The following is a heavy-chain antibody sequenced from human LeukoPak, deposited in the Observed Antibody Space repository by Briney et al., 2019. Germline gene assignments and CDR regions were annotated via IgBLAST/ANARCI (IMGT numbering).Heavy chain of an antibody. CDR1: GFTVSSNY. J-gene: IGHJ4*02. D-gene: IGHD4-17*01. Sequence: GGSLRLSCAASGFTVSSNYMSWVRQAPGKGLEWVSVIHSGGSTYYADSVKGRFTISRDNSKNTLYLQMNSLRAEDTAVYYCARNFDYGDYRYFDYWGQGTLVTVSS. V-gene: IGHV3-53*01. CDR2: IHSGGST. CDR3: ARNFDYGDYRYFDY.